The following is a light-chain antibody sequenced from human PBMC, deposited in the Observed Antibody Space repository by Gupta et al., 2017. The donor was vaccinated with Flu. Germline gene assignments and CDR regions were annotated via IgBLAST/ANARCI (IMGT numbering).Light chain of an antibody. CDR2: EVS. CDR3: SSYTSGSTPVV. Sequence: ITISCTGTSSDVGAYNHVSWSQQHPGKAPKLLIYEVSNRPSGVSNRFSGSKSGNTASLTISGLQAEDEADYYCSSYTSGSTPVVFGGGTKLTVL. V-gene: IGLV2-14*01. CDR1: SSDVGAYNH. J-gene: IGLJ2*01.